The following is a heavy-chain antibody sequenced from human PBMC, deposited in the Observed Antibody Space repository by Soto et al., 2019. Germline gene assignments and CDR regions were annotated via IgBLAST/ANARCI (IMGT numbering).Heavy chain of an antibody. D-gene: IGHD2-15*01. J-gene: IGHJ6*02. CDR2: INSDGSST. CDR3: ASTGLPGWSQLLLPYYYYYYGMDV. CDR1: GFTFSSYW. V-gene: IGHV3-74*01. Sequence: EVQLVESGGGLVQPGGSLRLSCAASGFTFSSYWMHWVRQAPGKGLVWVSRINSDGSSTSYADSVKGRFTISRDNAKNTLYLQMNSLRAEDTAVYYCASTGLPGWSQLLLPYYYYYYGMDVWGQGTTVTVSS.